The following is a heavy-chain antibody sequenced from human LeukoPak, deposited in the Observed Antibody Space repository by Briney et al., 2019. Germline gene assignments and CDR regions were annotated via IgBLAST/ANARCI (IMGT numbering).Heavy chain of an antibody. CDR1: GYTFTGYY. Sequence: ASVKVSCKASGYTFTGYYMHWVRQAPGQGLEWMGWINPNSGGTNYAQKFQGRVTMTRDTSISTAYMELSRLRSDDTAVYYCAGNDPNRRDGYIVFDYWGQGTLVTVSS. CDR2: INPNSGGT. V-gene: IGHV1-2*02. J-gene: IGHJ4*02. CDR3: AGNDPNRRDGYIVFDY. D-gene: IGHD5-24*01.